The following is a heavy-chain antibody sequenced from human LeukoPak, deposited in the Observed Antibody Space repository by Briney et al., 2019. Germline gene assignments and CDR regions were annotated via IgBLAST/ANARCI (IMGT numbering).Heavy chain of an antibody. V-gene: IGHV3-33*01. CDR3: ARDSGVVVPAGDLDV. Sequence: GGSLRLSCAASGFTFSSYGMHWVRQAPGKGLEWVAVIWNDASHDNYVDSVKGRFTISRDNSKNTLYLQMNSLRAEDTAVYYCARDSGVVVPAGDLDVWGQGTTVTVSS. CDR1: GFTFSSYG. CDR2: IWNDASHD. D-gene: IGHD2-2*01. J-gene: IGHJ6*02.